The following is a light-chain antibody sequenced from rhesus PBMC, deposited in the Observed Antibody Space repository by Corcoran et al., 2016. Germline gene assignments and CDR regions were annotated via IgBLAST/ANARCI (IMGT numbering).Light chain of an antibody. CDR1: QGISSW. CDR3: LKYRSSPYS. J-gene: IGKJ2*01. CDR2: KAS. Sequence: DIQMTQSPSSLSASVGDKVTITCRASQGISSWLAWYQQKPGKAPKLLIYKASSLQSGVQSRLSGSGSGTDFTLAISSLQPEDFGTYCCLKYRSSPYSFGQGTKVGIK. V-gene: IGKV1-22*01.